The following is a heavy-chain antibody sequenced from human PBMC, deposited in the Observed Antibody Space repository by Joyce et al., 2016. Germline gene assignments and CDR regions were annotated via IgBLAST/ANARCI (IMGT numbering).Heavy chain of an antibody. CDR3: ARHVTDWFDP. CDR2: IEPRDSYT. V-gene: IGHV5-10-1*03. CDR1: GDSFTSHW. D-gene: IGHD3-10*02. Sequence: EVQLVQSGAEVKKPGESLRISCKGSGDSFTSHWISWVRQMPGKGREWMGRIEPRDSYTDYSPSFEGHVTISVDKTISAANLQWSSLRASDTAIYYCARHVTDWFDPWGQGTLVTVSS. J-gene: IGHJ5*02.